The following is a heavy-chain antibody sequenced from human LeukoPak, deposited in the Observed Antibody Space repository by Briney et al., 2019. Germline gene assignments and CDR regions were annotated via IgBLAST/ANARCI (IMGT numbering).Heavy chain of an antibody. V-gene: IGHV3-21*04. Sequence: NPGGSLRLSCAASGFTFSSYTMNWVRQAPGKGLEYVSSISSSSSHIYYADSVKGRFTISRDNTKSSLYLQMNSLRAEDTAVYYCAKSYNGYESKPDYWGQGTLVTVSS. CDR3: AKSYNGYESKPDY. CDR1: GFTFSSYT. D-gene: IGHD5-12*01. J-gene: IGHJ4*02. CDR2: ISSSSSHI.